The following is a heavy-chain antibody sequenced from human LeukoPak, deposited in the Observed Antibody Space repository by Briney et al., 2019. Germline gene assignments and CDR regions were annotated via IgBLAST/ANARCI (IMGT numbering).Heavy chain of an antibody. D-gene: IGHD3-3*01. CDR2: ISGSGGST. CDR3: AEGSLDFWSGYLFDY. J-gene: IGHJ4*02. V-gene: IGHV3-23*01. CDR1: GFTFSSYA. Sequence: GGSLRLSCAASGFTFSSYAMSWVRQAPGKGLEWVSAISGSGGSTYYADSVKGRFTISRDNSKNTLYLQMNSLRAEDTAVYYCAEGSLDFWSGYLFDYWGQGTLVTVSS.